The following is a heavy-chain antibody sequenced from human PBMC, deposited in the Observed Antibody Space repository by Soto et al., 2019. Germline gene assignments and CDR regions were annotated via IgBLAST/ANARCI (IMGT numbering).Heavy chain of an antibody. D-gene: IGHD3-16*01. CDR2: LYTEGTT. CDR3: VRPRPSGENYGMDV. Sequence: GGSLRLSCVASGLTVSHNYMAWVRQAPEMGLEWVSILYTEGTTYYADSVKGRFTNSRDSSKNTLFLQMDSLRAEDTAVYYCVRPRPSGENYGMDVWGQGTTVTVSS. V-gene: IGHV3-53*01. CDR1: GLTVSHNY. J-gene: IGHJ6*02.